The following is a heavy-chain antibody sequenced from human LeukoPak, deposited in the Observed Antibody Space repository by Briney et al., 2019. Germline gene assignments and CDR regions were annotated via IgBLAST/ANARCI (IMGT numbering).Heavy chain of an antibody. CDR2: IYDRGPA. CDR1: GYAITSGGFS. V-gene: IGHV4-30-2*01. D-gene: IGHD3-10*01. J-gene: IGHJ4*02. CDR3: ARSRQASGLLNS. Sequence: SQTLSLTCTVSGYAITSGGFSWNWIRQPPGKGLEWIGCIYDRGPAYYNPSLKSRFTISVDRPKNQFFLNVTSLTAADKAVYYCARSRQASGLLNSWGQGTLVVVSS.